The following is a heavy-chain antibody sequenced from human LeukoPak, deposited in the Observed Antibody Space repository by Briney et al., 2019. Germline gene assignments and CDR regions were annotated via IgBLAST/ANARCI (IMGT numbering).Heavy chain of an antibody. CDR1: GFTFSSYA. J-gene: IGHJ4*02. Sequence: GGSLRLSCAASGFTFSSYAMHWVRQAPGKGLEWVAVISYDGSNKYYADSVKGRFTISRDNSKNTLYLQMNSLRAEDTAVYYSASETRGWYDYWGQGTLVTVSS. D-gene: IGHD6-19*01. V-gene: IGHV3-30*04. CDR2: ISYDGSNK. CDR3: ASETRGWYDY.